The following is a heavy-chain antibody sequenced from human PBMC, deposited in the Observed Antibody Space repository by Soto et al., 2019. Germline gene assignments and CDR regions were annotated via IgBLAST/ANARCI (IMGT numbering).Heavy chain of an antibody. D-gene: IGHD7-27*01. Sequence: ASVKVSCKASGYTFTSYGISWVRQAPGQRLEWMGWINAGYGNTKSSQKFQDRVTISRDTSASTAYMELTSLRSEDTAVYYCARDTGDGTFDFWGQGTLVTVSS. CDR3: ARDTGDGTFDF. J-gene: IGHJ4*02. CDR2: INAGYGNT. CDR1: GYTFTSYG. V-gene: IGHV1-3*01.